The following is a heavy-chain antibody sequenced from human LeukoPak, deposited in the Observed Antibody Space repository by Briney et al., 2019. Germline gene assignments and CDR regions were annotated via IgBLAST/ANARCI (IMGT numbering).Heavy chain of an antibody. J-gene: IGHJ4*02. CDR3: ARDAWFGAGRTFAY. CDR2: IYSSGST. CDR1: GDSISSGSYY. D-gene: IGHD3-10*01. V-gene: IGHV4-61*02. Sequence: SETLSLTCSVSGDSISSGSYYWSWIRQPAGKGLEWIGRIYSSGSTNYIPSLKSRLTISVDTSKNQFSLRLSSVTAADTAVYYCARDAWFGAGRTFAYWGQGTLVTVSS.